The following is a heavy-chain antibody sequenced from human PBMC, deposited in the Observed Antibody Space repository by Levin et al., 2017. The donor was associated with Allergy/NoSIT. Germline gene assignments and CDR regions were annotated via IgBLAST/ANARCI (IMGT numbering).Heavy chain of an antibody. V-gene: IGHV3-74*01. CDR1: GFTFSNYW. Sequence: ASVKVSCAASGFTFSNYWMHWVRQAPGKGLVWVSHINSDGSNTNYADSVKGRFTISRDNAKNTLYLQMNSLRDEDTAVYYCARGGCSSTSCLDNWGQGTLVTVSP. CDR2: INSDGSNT. D-gene: IGHD2-2*01. CDR3: ARGGCSSTSCLDN. J-gene: IGHJ4*02.